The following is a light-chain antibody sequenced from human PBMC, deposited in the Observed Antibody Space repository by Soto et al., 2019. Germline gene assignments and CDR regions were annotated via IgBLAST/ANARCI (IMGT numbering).Light chain of an antibody. CDR1: QSVSSSF. CDR2: GAS. CDR3: HHYGSSPLT. J-gene: IGKJ5*01. V-gene: IGKV3-20*01. Sequence: EIVLTQSPGTLSLSPGERATLSCRASQSVSSSFLAWYQQKVGQAPRLLIYGASSRATGIPDRFSGSGSGTDFTLTISRLEPEDFAVYYCHHYGSSPLTFGQGTRLEIK.